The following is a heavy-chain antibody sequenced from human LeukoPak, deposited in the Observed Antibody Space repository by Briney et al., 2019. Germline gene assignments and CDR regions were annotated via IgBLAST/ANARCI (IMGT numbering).Heavy chain of an antibody. CDR1: GFTFSSYS. CDR2: ISSSGSYI. Sequence: GGSLRLSCAASGFTFSSYSMNWVRQAPGKGLEWASSISSSGSYIYYADSVKGRFTISRDNAKNSLYLQMNSLRAEDTAVYYCARDLTLGQLVPNPLFDYWGQGTLVTVSS. V-gene: IGHV3-21*01. J-gene: IGHJ4*02. CDR3: ARDLTLGQLVPNPLFDY. D-gene: IGHD6-6*01.